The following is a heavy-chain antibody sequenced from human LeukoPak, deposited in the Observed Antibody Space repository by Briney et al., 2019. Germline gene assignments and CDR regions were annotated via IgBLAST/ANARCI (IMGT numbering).Heavy chain of an antibody. V-gene: IGHV3-30*03. CDR1: GFTFSSYG. CDR2: ISYDGSNK. CDR3: ATQWFHITSLFDY. J-gene: IGHJ4*02. D-gene: IGHD3-10*01. Sequence: GGSLRLSCAASGFTFSSYGMQWVRQAPGKGLEWVAVISYDGSNKYYADSVKGRFTISRDNSKNTLYLQMSSLRTEDTAVYYCATQWFHITSLFDYWGQGTLVTVSS.